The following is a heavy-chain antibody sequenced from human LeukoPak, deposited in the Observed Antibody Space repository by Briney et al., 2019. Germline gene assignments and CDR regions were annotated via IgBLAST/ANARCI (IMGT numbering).Heavy chain of an antibody. CDR3: ARHGDYDYVWGSYRPSWFDP. CDR2: IYYSGST. D-gene: IGHD3-16*02. CDR1: GGSISSGTYY. Sequence: SETLSLTCAVSGGSISSGTYYWSWIRQHPGKGLEWIGYIYYSGSTYYNPSLKSRVTISVDTSKNQFSLKLSSVTAADTAVYYCARHGDYDYVWGSYRPSWFDPWGQGTLVTVSS. J-gene: IGHJ5*02. V-gene: IGHV4-39*01.